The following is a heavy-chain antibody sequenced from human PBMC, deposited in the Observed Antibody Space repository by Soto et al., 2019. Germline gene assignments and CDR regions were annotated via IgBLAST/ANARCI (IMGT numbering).Heavy chain of an antibody. Sequence: QPGGSLRLSCAASGFTFSSYAMSWVRQAPGKGLEWVSAVSSSGSDTYYSDSVKGRFTISRDNAKNTLYLQMNSLRAEDTAVYYCAGDGDYRYFDYWGQGTLVTVSS. J-gene: IGHJ4*02. CDR2: VSSSGSDT. CDR1: GFTFSSYA. D-gene: IGHD4-17*01. CDR3: AGDGDYRYFDY. V-gene: IGHV3-23*01.